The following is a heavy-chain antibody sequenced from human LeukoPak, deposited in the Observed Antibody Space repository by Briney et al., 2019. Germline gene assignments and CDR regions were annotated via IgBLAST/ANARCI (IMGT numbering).Heavy chain of an antibody. J-gene: IGHJ4*02. CDR1: GYTFTSYG. Sequence: ASVKVSCKASGYTFTSYGISWVRQAPGQGLEWMGWISAYNGNTNYAQKLQGRVTMTTDTSTSTAYMELRSLRSDDTAVYYCARAAYCGGDCYVTLDYWGQGTLVTVSS. CDR2: ISAYNGNT. D-gene: IGHD2-21*02. V-gene: IGHV1-18*01. CDR3: ARAAYCGGDCYVTLDY.